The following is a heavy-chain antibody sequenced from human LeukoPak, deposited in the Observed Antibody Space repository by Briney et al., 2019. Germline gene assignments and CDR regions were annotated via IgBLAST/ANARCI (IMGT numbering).Heavy chain of an antibody. CDR3: ASTRGYSYGTHDY. V-gene: IGHV1-69*13. J-gene: IGHJ4*02. CDR2: IIPIFGTA. CDR1: GGTLSSYA. Sequence: GASVKVSCKASGGTLSSYAISWVRQAPGQGLEWMGGIIPIFGTANYAQKFQGRVTITADESTSTAYMELSSLRSEDTAVYYCASTRGYSYGTHDYWGQGTLVTVSS. D-gene: IGHD5-18*01.